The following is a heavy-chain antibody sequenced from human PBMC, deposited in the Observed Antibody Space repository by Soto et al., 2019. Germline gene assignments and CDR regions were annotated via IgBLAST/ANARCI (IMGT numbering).Heavy chain of an antibody. V-gene: IGHV5-51*01. CDR2: IYPGDSDT. CDR1: GYSFTSYW. D-gene: IGHD6-13*01. CDR3: AATSSSWTFDY. J-gene: IGHJ4*02. Sequence: LGESLKISCKGSGYSFTSYWIGWVRQMPGKGLEWMGIIYPGDSDTRYSPSFQGQVTITRDMSTSTAYMELSSLRSEDTAVYYCAATSSSWTFDYWGQGTLVTVSS.